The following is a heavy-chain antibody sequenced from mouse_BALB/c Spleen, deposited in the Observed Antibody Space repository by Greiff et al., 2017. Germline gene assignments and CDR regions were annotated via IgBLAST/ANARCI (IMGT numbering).Heavy chain of an antibody. D-gene: IGHD1-1*02. V-gene: IGHV1-63*02. CDR1: GYTFTNYW. J-gene: IGHJ3*01. Sequence: QVHVKQSGAELVRPGTSVKISCKASGYTFTNYWLGWVKQRPGHGLEWIGDIYPGGGYTNYNEKFKGKATLTADTSSSTAYMQLSSLTSEDSAVYFCARFGGNYGFAYWGQGTLVTVSA. CDR3: ARFGGNYGFAY. CDR2: IYPGGGYT.